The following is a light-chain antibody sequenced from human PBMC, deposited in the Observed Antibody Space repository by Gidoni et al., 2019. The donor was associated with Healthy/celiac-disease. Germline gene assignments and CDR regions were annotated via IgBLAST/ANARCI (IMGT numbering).Light chain of an antibody. Sequence: SSELTQDPAVSVALGQTVRITCQGDSLSSYYASWYQQKPGQAPVLVIYGKNNRHSGIPDRFSGSSSGNTASLTITGAQAEDEADYYCNSRDSSGNQRMVFGGGTKLTVL. CDR3: NSRDSSGNQRMV. CDR2: GKN. V-gene: IGLV3-19*01. J-gene: IGLJ2*01. CDR1: SLSSYY.